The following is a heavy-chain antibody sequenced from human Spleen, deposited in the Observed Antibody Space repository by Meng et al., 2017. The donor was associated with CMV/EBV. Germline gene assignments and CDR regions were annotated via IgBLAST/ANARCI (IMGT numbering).Heavy chain of an antibody. CDR3: ASAVGATGPIDN. V-gene: IGHV3-30*02. CDR2: IRYDGSNK. D-gene: IGHD1-26*01. CDR1: GFTFSSYG. Sequence: GGSLRLSCAASGFTFSSYGMHWVRQAPGKGLEWVAFIRYDGSNKYYADSVKGRFTISRDNSKNTLYLQMNSLRAEDTAVYYCASAVGATGPIDNWGQGSLVTVSS. J-gene: IGHJ4*02.